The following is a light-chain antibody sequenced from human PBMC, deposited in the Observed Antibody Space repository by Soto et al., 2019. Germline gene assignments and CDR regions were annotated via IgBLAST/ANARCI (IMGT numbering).Light chain of an antibody. CDR1: QGVRDD. Sequence: IQMTQSPSSLSASVGDRVTITCRASQGVRDDVGWYQQKPGKAPKLLIYSASTLHSGVPSRFSGCGSGTDFTLTISGLQPEYCATYYCLQESNYPLTFGGGTKVEIK. V-gene: IGKV1-6*01. CDR3: LQESNYPLT. J-gene: IGKJ4*01. CDR2: SAS.